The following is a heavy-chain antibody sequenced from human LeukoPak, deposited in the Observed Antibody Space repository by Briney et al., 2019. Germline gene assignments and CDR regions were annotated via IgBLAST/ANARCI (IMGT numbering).Heavy chain of an antibody. V-gene: IGHV3-7*01. CDR1: GFTFSSYW. J-gene: IGHJ4*02. CDR3: TELSGWYDGRRGYPLYYFDY. CDR2: IKQDGSEK. Sequence: GGSLRLSCAASGFTFSSYWMSWVRQAPGKGLEWVANIKQDGSEKYYVDSVKGRFTISRDNAKNSLYLQMNSLRAEDTAVYYCTELSGWYDGRRGYPLYYFDYWGQGTLVTVSS. D-gene: IGHD6-19*01.